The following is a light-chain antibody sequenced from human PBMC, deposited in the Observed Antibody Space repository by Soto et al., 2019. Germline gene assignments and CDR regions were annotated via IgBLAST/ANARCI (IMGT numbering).Light chain of an antibody. CDR1: QSLLHSNGFQY. J-gene: IGKJ1*01. Sequence: EIVMTQSPPSLSVTPGEPASISCRSSQSLLHSNGFQYLDWYLQKPGQSPQLLIYLGFNRASGVPDRFSGSGSDTDFTLNISRVEAEDVGIYFCMHPLEAPSTFGQGTKVEIK. CDR2: LGF. CDR3: MHPLEAPST. V-gene: IGKV2-28*01.